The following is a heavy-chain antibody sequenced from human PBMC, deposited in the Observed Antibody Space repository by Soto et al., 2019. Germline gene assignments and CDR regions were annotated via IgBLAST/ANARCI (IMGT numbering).Heavy chain of an antibody. CDR3: ARDRSHYHSKDD. CDR1: GYTFTTYG. V-gene: IGHV1-18*01. CDR2: ISAFNGQT. D-gene: IGHD4-4*01. J-gene: IGHJ4*03. Sequence: ASVKVSCKTSGYTFTTYGISWVRRAPGQGLEWMGWISAFNGQTKSAQKVQGRVTMTTDTSTSTAYMELRNLRSDDTAVYYCARDRSHYHSKDDWGQGTMVTVSS.